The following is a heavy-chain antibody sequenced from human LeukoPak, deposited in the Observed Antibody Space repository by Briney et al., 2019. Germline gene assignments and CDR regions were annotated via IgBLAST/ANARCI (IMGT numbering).Heavy chain of an antibody. Sequence: ASVKVSCKASGYTFTSYDINWVRQATGQGLEWMGWMNPNRGNTGYAQKFQGRVTITRNTSISTAYMELSSLRSEDTAVYYCARGLAWSGLLLVLWGQGTLVTVSS. CDR1: GYTFTSYD. CDR3: ARGLAWSGLLLVL. CDR2: MNPNRGNT. J-gene: IGHJ4*02. V-gene: IGHV1-8*03. D-gene: IGHD3-3*01.